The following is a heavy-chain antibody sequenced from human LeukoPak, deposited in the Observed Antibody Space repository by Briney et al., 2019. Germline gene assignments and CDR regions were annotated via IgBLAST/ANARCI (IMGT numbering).Heavy chain of an antibody. D-gene: IGHD1-26*01. J-gene: IGHJ4*02. Sequence: SSETLSLTCAVYGGSFSGYYWSWIRQPPGKGLEWVSSISSSSSYIYYADSVKGRFTISRDNAKNSLYLQMNSLRAEDTAVYYCARDNSGSYFDYWGQGTLVTVSS. CDR3: ARDNSGSYFDY. CDR2: ISSSSSYI. V-gene: IGHV3-21*01. CDR1: GGSFSGYY.